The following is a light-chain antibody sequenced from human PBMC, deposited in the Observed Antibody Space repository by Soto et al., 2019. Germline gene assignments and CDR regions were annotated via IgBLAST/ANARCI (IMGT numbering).Light chain of an antibody. CDR2: CAP. CDR3: KQFYNPPLFT. CDR1: QAIFRDSIGRHL. V-gene: IGKV4-1*01. Sequence: DIVMTQSPDSLAVSLGERATISCRSSQAIFRDSIGRHLLAWYQQKPGQPPNLLLYCAPTREPGVPDRFSGSGYGTDFTLTISSLQAEDVAFYYCKQFYNPPLFTFGQGTKLEI. J-gene: IGKJ2*01.